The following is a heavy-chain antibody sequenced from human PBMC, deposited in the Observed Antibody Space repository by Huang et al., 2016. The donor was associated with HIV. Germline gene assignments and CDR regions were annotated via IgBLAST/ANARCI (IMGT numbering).Heavy chain of an antibody. J-gene: IGHJ6*03. D-gene: IGHD3-10*01. Sequence: QLLLQESGPGLVKPSEALDLTCAVSGGSIRSSDYHWGWIRQPPGKGLEWIGSIYLKGSTHYSPSLKRRVTIAVDTSKNLFFLNLTSMTAADTAVYYCARHREGPVAYYSGWGSHLNYMDVWGRGRTVVVSS. CDR3: ARHREGPVAYYSGWGSHLNYMDV. CDR2: IYLKGST. V-gene: IGHV4-39*01. CDR1: GGSIRSSDYH.